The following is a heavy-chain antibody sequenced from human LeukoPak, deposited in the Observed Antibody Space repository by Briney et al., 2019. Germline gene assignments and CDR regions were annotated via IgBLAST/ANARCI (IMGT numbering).Heavy chain of an antibody. CDR3: AKDPSPSIAVAGYFQH. CDR1: GFTFSSYG. Sequence: GGSLRLSCAASGFTFSSYGMHWVRRAPGKGLEWVAVISYDGSNKYYADSVKGRFTISRDNSKNTLYLQMNSLRAEDTAVYYCAKDPSPSIAVAGYFQHWGQGTLVTVSS. D-gene: IGHD6-19*01. V-gene: IGHV3-30*18. J-gene: IGHJ1*01. CDR2: ISYDGSNK.